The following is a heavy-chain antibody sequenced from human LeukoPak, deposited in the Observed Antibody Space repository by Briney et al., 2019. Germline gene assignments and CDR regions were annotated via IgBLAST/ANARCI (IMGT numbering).Heavy chain of an antibody. Sequence: GGSLRLSCAASGSTFSSYSMNWVRQAPGKGLEWVSSISSSSSYIYYADSVKGRFTISRDNAKNSLYLQMNSLRAEDTAVYYCARDLLVVPAAKDYWGQGTLVTVSS. CDR1: GSTFSSYS. D-gene: IGHD2-2*01. J-gene: IGHJ4*02. CDR2: ISSSSSYI. CDR3: ARDLLVVPAAKDY. V-gene: IGHV3-21*01.